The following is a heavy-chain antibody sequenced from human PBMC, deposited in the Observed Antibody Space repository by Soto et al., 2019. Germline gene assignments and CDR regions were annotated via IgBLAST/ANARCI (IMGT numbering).Heavy chain of an antibody. J-gene: IGHJ4*02. D-gene: IGHD6-19*01. CDR1: GFTFSSYA. CDR2: ISGSGGST. Sequence: GGSLRLSCAASGFTFSSYAMSWVRQAPGKGLEWVSAISGSGGSTYYADSVKGRFTISRDNSKNTLYLQMNSLRAEDTAVYYCAKGIEYSSGWSLCFDYWGQGTLVTVSS. V-gene: IGHV3-23*01. CDR3: AKGIEYSSGWSLCFDY.